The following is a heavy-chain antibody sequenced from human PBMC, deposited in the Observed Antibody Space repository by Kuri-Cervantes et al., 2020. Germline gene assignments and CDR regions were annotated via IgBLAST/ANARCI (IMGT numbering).Heavy chain of an antibody. V-gene: IGHV3-11*01. J-gene: IGHJ4*02. CDR2: ISSSGSTI. D-gene: IGHD1-1*01. CDR3: AKDGDENDDY. Sequence: LSLTCAASGFTFSDYYMSWIRQAPGKGLEWVSYISSSGSTIYYADSVKGRFTISRDNAKNSLYLQMNSLRAEDTALYYCAKDGDENDDYWGQGTLVTVSS. CDR1: GFTFSDYY.